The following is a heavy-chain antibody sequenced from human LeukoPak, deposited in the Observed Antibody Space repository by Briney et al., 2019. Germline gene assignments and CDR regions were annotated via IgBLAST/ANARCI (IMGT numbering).Heavy chain of an antibody. V-gene: IGHV3-48*01. CDR3: ARIQSLASSFSSFDS. D-gene: IGHD6-13*01. Sequence: GGSLRLSCVASGFTFSSNSLNWARQAPGKGLEWVSYISSSGTTIYYADSVKGRFTISRDNSKNTLYLQMNSLRADDTAVYYCARIQSLASSFSSFDSWGQGTLVTVSS. CDR1: GFTFSSNS. J-gene: IGHJ5*01. CDR2: ISSSGTTI.